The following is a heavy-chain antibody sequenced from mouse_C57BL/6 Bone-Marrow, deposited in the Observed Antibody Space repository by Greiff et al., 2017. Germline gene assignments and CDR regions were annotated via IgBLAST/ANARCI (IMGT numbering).Heavy chain of an antibody. CDR2: IYPGSGST. J-gene: IGHJ1*03. CDR1: GYTFTSYW. CDR3: ARCFYWYFDV. V-gene: IGHV1-55*01. Sequence: VQLQQPGAELVKPGASVTMSCKASGYTFTSYWITWVKQRPGQGLEWIGDIYPGSGSTNYNEKFKSKATLTVYTSSSTAYMQLSSLTSEDSAVYYCARCFYWYFDVWGTGTTVTVSS.